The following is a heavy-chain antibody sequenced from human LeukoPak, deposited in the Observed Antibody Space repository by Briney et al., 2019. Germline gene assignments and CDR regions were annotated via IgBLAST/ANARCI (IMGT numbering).Heavy chain of an antibody. CDR2: IYYSGST. CDR3: ASLSYSSSWYPLGY. Sequence: SETLSLTCTVSGGSISSSSYYWGWIRQPPGKGLEWIGSIYYSGSTYYNPSLKSRVTISVDTSKNQFSLKLSSVTAADTAVYYCASLSYSSSWYPLGYWGQGTLVTVSS. V-gene: IGHV4-39*07. D-gene: IGHD6-13*01. CDR1: GGSISSSSYY. J-gene: IGHJ4*02.